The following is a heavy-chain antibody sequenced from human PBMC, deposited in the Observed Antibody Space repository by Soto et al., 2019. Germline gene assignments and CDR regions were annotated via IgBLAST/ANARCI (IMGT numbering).Heavy chain of an antibody. CDR1: GGSIGSGDHF. D-gene: IGHD5-18*01. Sequence: SETLSLTCTVSGGSIGSGDHFWSWIRQPPGKGLEWIGYIHYSGTTYYNPSLKSRGKISIDTSKSQFSLKLTSVTAADTDVYYCARGVYSTFHYWGQGTLVTVSS. CDR2: IHYSGTT. V-gene: IGHV4-30-4*01. CDR3: ARGVYSTFHY. J-gene: IGHJ4*02.